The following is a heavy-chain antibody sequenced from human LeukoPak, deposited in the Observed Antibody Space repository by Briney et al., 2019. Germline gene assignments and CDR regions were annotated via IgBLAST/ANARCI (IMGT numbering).Heavy chain of an antibody. D-gene: IGHD3-22*01. CDR2: IYTSGRS. J-gene: IGHJ4*02. CDR1: GGSMTTYY. V-gene: IGHV4-4*07. CDR3: ARSYDSGGYSVGFDN. Sequence: SETLSLTCTVSGGSMTTYYWSWIRQPAGKRLEWIGSIYTSGRSDYNPSLKSRVTMSVDTSRSQFSLKLSSVTAADTAVYYCARSYDSGGYSVGFDNWGQGTLVTVSS.